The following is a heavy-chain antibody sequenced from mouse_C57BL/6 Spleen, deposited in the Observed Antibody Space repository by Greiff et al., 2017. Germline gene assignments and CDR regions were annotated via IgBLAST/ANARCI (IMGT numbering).Heavy chain of an antibody. CDR3: ARRAFITTVVDAMDY. D-gene: IGHD1-1*01. Sequence: QVQLQQSGAELVRPGTSVKVSCKASGYAFTNYLIEWVKQRPGQGLEWIGVINPGSGGTNYNEKFKGKATLTADKSSSTAYMQLSSLTSEDSAVYFCARRAFITTVVDAMDYWGQGTSVTVSS. CDR1: GYAFTNYL. CDR2: INPGSGGT. J-gene: IGHJ4*01. V-gene: IGHV1-54*01.